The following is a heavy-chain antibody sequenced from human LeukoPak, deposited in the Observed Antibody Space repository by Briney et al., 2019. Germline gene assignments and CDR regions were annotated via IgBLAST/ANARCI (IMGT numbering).Heavy chain of an antibody. J-gene: IGHJ4*02. CDR1: GGSFSGYY. V-gene: IGHV4-34*01. Sequence: SETLSLTCAVYGGSFSGYYWSWIRQPSGKGLEWIGEINHSGSTNYNPSLKSRVTISVDTSKNQFSLKLSSVTAADTAVYYCARAGNYDILTGYYSPFFDYWGQGTLVTVSS. CDR2: INHSGST. D-gene: IGHD3-9*01. CDR3: ARAGNYDILTGYYSPFFDY.